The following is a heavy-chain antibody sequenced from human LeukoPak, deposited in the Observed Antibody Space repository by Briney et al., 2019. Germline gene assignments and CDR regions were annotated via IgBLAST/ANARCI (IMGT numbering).Heavy chain of an antibody. CDR3: ARDRGLWFGTNWFDP. CDR1: GFTFSSYA. Sequence: GGSLRLSCAASGFTFSSYAMSWVRQAPGKGLEWVSAISGSGGSTYYAGSVKGRFTISRDNSKNTLYLQMNSLRAEDTAVYYCARDRGLWFGTNWFDPWGQGTLVTVSS. J-gene: IGHJ5*01. D-gene: IGHD3-10*01. V-gene: IGHV3-23*01. CDR2: ISGSGGST.